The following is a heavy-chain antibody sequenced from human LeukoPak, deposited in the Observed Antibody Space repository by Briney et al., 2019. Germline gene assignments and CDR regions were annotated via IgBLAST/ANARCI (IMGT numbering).Heavy chain of an antibody. CDR3: AKARTLWWLQDY. Sequence: GGSLRLSCAASGFTFSNAWMSWVRQAPGKGLEWVGRIKSKTDGGTTDYAAPVKGRFTISRDDSKNTLYLQMNSLKTEDTAAYYCAKARTLWWLQDYWGQGTLVTVSS. J-gene: IGHJ4*02. CDR1: GFTFSNAW. CDR2: IKSKTDGGTT. V-gene: IGHV3-15*01. D-gene: IGHD5-12*01.